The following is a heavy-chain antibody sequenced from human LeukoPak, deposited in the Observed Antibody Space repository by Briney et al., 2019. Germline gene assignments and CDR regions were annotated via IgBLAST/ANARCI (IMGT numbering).Heavy chain of an antibody. V-gene: IGHV1-8*02. CDR1: GYTFTSYG. CDR3: ARGGYYDSSGYYYYYYYMDV. Sequence: ASVKVSCKASGYTFTSYGINWVRQAAGQGLEWMGWMNPNSGNTGYAQKFQGRITMTGNTSISTVYMELSSLRSEDTAVYYCARGGYYDSSGYYYYYYYMDVWGKGTTVTISS. CDR2: MNPNSGNT. D-gene: IGHD3-22*01. J-gene: IGHJ6*03.